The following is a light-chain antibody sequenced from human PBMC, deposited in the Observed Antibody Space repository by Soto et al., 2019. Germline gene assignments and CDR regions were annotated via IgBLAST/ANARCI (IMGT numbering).Light chain of an antibody. CDR3: CSYAGSYSWV. CDR1: SSDVGGFNY. V-gene: IGLV2-11*01. J-gene: IGLJ3*02. CDR2: DVS. Sequence: QLVLTQPRSVSGSPGQSVTISCTGTSSDVGGFNYVSWYQQRPGKGPKLMIFDVSERPSGVPDRFSGSKSGTTASLTISGLQAEDEADYYCCSYAGSYSWVFGGGTKLTVL.